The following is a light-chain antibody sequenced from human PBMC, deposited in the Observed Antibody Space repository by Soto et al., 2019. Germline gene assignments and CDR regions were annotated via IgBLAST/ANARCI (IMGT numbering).Light chain of an antibody. Sequence: QSVLTQPPSVSEAPRQRVTISCSGSTSNIGNNAVSWYQQLPGKAPKLLIYYDDLLPSGVSDRFSGSKSGTSASLAISGLQSEDEADYYCAAWDDSRNGVVFGGGTKVTVL. CDR2: YDD. CDR3: AAWDDSRNGVV. CDR1: TSNIGNNA. V-gene: IGLV1-36*01. J-gene: IGLJ2*01.